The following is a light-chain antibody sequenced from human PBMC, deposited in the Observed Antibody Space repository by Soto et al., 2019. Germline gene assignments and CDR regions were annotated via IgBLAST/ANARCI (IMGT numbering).Light chain of an antibody. CDR1: QSISSW. CDR2: DAS. V-gene: IGKV1-5*01. CDR3: QQYNSYPYT. J-gene: IGKJ2*01. Sequence: DIQMTQSPSTLSASVGDRVPITCRASQSISSWLAWYQQKPGKAPKLLIYDASSLESGVPSRFSGSGSATEFTLTISSLQPDDFASYYCQQYNSYPYTFGQGTKLEIK.